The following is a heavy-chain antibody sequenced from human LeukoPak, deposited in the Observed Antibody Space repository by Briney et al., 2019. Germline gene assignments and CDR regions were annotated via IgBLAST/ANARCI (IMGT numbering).Heavy chain of an antibody. J-gene: IGHJ4*02. CDR1: GYTFTGCY. CDR2: INPNSGGT. V-gene: IGHV1-2*02. Sequence: ASVKVSCKASGYTFTGCYMHWVRQAPGQGLEWMGWINPNSGGTNYAQKFQGRVTMTRDTSISTAYMELSGLRSDDTAVYYCARVYDSSGYSLLDYWGQGTLVTVSS. D-gene: IGHD3-22*01. CDR3: ARVYDSSGYSLLDY.